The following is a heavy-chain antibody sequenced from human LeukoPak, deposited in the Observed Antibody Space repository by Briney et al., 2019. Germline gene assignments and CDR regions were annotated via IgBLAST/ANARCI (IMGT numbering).Heavy chain of an antibody. J-gene: IGHJ4*02. CDR1: GYIFTSYG. CDR2: ISTYNGNT. CDR3: ARGRSAADDFDY. V-gene: IGHV1-18*01. D-gene: IGHD6-13*01. Sequence: ASVKVSCKASGYIFTSYGIGWVRQAPGQGLEWMGWISTYNGNTKYAQKVQGRVTLTTDTSTSTAYMELRSLRGDDTAIYYCARGRSAADDFDYWGQGTLVTVSS.